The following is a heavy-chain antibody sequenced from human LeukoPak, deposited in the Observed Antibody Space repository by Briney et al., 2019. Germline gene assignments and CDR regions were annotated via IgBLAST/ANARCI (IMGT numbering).Heavy chain of an antibody. CDR2: INEDGSTT. CDR1: GFTFSSNW. V-gene: IGHV3-74*01. D-gene: IGHD1-26*01. CDR3: VRDLGGRSGH. Sequence: GGSLRLSCAASGFTFSSNWMHWVRQAPGKGLVWVSRINEDGSTTNYADSVKGRSTIFRDNAKNTLYLQMNSLRAEDTAVYYCVRDLGGRSGHGGQGTLVTVSS. J-gene: IGHJ4*02.